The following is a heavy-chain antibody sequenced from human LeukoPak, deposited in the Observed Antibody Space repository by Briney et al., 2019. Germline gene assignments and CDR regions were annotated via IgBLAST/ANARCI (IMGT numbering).Heavy chain of an antibody. J-gene: IGHJ3*02. CDR3: AKDKISMIRGVILRDAFDI. V-gene: IGHV3-48*01. Sequence: PGGSLRLSCAVSGFTFSTYSMNWVRQAPGKGLEWVSYISSSSSTIYYADSVKGRLTISRDNSKTTLYMQMNSLRAEDTAVYYCAKDKISMIRGVILRDAFDIWGQGTMVTVSS. D-gene: IGHD3-10*01. CDR1: GFTFSTYS. CDR2: ISSSSSTI.